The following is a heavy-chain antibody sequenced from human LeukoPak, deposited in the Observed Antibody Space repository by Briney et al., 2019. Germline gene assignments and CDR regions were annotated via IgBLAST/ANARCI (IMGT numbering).Heavy chain of an antibody. CDR3: VRDGYSGGAFDI. CDR2: IYPKSGGT. Sequence: GASVKVSCKASGYTFTGHYMHWVRQAPGQGLEWMGWIYPKSGGTNYAQKFQTRVTMTRDTSITTAFMELNILKSDDTAVYYCVRDGYSGGAFDIWGQGTMVTVPS. CDR1: GYTFTGHY. V-gene: IGHV1-2*02. D-gene: IGHD5-12*01. J-gene: IGHJ3*02.